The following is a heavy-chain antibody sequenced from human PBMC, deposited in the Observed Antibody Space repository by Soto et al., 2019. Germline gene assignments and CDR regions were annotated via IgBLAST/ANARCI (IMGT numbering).Heavy chain of an antibody. V-gene: IGHV4-61*01. CDR3: ARGSVRCSGGSCPNWFDP. Sequence: PSETLSLTCTVSGGSVSSGSYYWSWIRQPPGKGLEWIGYIYYSGSTNYNPSLKSRVTISVDTSKNQFSLKLSSVTAADTAVYYCARGSVRCSGGSCPNWFDPWGQGTLVTVSS. J-gene: IGHJ5*02. D-gene: IGHD2-15*01. CDR1: GGSVSSGSYY. CDR2: IYYSGST.